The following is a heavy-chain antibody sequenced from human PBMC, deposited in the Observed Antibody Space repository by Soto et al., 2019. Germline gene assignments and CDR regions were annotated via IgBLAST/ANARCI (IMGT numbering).Heavy chain of an antibody. V-gene: IGHV4-59*12. Sequence: PSETLSLTCAVYGGSINSYYWSWIRQPPGKGLEWIGYIYYSGSTNYNSSLKSRVTISVDTSKNQFSLRLSSVTAADTAVYYCARSMTTVTTYAFDIWGQGTMVTVSS. J-gene: IGHJ3*02. CDR3: ARSMTTVTTYAFDI. CDR2: IYYSGST. CDR1: GGSINSYY. D-gene: IGHD4-17*01.